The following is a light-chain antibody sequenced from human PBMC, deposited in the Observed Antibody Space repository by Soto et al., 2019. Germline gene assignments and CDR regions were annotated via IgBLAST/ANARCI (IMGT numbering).Light chain of an antibody. J-gene: IGKJ4*01. CDR3: QQSYSTPLT. CDR2: AAS. CDR1: QSISSK. V-gene: IGKV1-39*01. Sequence: DIQMTHSPSSLSSSVVFRVTITCRASQSISSKLNWYQQKPGKAPKLLIYAASSLQSGVPSRFSGSGSGTDFTLTISSLQPEDFATYYCQQSYSTPLTFGGGTKVDIK.